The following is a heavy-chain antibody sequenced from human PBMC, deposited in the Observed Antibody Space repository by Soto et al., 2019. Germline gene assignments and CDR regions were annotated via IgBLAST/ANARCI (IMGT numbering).Heavy chain of an antibody. D-gene: IGHD3-10*01. J-gene: IGHJ4*02. V-gene: IGHV1-3*01. CDR2: INAGNGNT. CDR3: ARSFVVRGVIPPLSDY. CDR1: GYTFTSYA. Sequence: GASVKVSCKASGYTFTSYAMHWVRQAPGQRLEWMGWINAGNGNTKYSQKFQGRVTITRDTSASTAYMELSSLRSEDTAVYYCARSFVVRGVIPPLSDYWGQGTLVTVSS.